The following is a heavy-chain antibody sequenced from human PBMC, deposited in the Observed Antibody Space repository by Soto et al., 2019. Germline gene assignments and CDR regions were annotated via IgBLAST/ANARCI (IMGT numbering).Heavy chain of an antibody. D-gene: IGHD1-26*01. Sequence: QVQLVQSGAEVKKPGSSVKVSCKASGGTFSSYAISWVRQAPGQGLEWMGGIIPIFGTANYAQKFQGRVTNTADESTRKAYMELSSLRSEDTAVYYCARGGGIVGASKGDYWGQGTLVTVSS. CDR2: IIPIFGTA. CDR1: GGTFSSYA. J-gene: IGHJ4*02. V-gene: IGHV1-69*01. CDR3: ARGGGIVGASKGDY.